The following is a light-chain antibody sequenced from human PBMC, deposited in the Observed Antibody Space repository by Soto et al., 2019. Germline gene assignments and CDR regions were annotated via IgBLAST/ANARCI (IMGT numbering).Light chain of an antibody. V-gene: IGKV3-15*01. CDR3: QQYNSWPWT. CDR2: GAS. Sequence: ELVMTPSPAPLSVSPGGRATLSCRASQSISDTLAWYQQKPGQAPRLLIHGASTRATGFPARFSGSGSGTDVTLTISSMQSEDFAVYYCQQYNSWPWTFGQGTKV. J-gene: IGKJ1*01. CDR1: QSISDT.